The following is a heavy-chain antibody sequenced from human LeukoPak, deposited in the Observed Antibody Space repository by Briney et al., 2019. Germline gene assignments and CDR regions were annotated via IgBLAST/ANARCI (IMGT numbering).Heavy chain of an antibody. Sequence: ASVKVSRKASGYTFTSYGFSWVRQAPGQGLEWMGWISAYNGNSIYAQKLQGRVTMTTDTSTTTAYMELRSLRSDDTAVYYCARDRGSGWPYYFDYWGQGTLVTVSS. CDR3: ARDRGSGWPYYFDY. J-gene: IGHJ4*02. D-gene: IGHD6-19*01. CDR1: GYTFTSYG. V-gene: IGHV1-18*01. CDR2: ISAYNGNS.